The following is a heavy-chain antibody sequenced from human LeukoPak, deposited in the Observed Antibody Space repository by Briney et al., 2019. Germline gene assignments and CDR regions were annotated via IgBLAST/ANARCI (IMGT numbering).Heavy chain of an antibody. CDR1: GFTVSSNY. CDR3: ARGPIAAAGAEYFQH. D-gene: IGHD6-13*01. J-gene: IGHJ1*01. CDR2: IYSGGST. Sequence: GGSLRLSCAASGFTVSSNYMSWVRQAPGKGLEWVSVIYSGGSTYYADSVKGRFTISRDNSKNTLYLQMNSLRAEDTAVYYCARGPIAAAGAEYFQHWGQGTLVTVSS. V-gene: IGHV3-53*01.